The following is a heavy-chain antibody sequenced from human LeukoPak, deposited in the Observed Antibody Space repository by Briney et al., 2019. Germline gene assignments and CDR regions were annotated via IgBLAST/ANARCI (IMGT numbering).Heavy chain of an antibody. J-gene: IGHJ3*02. Sequence: GGSLRLSCAASGFTFSNAWMSWVRQAPGKGLEWVGRIKSKTDGGTTDYAAPVKGRFTISRDDSKNTLYLQMNSLKTEDTAVYYCTTAIVVPAAAHAFDIWGQGTMVTVSS. CDR3: TTAIVVPAAAHAFDI. CDR1: GFTFSNAW. CDR2: IKSKTDGGTT. V-gene: IGHV3-15*01. D-gene: IGHD2-2*01.